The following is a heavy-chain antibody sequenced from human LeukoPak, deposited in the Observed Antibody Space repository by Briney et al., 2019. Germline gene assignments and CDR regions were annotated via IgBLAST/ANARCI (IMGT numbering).Heavy chain of an antibody. CDR1: DGSISSGGYY. D-gene: IGHD3-16*02. CDR2: IYYSGST. J-gene: IGHJ3*02. Sequence: SETLSLTCTVSDGSISSGGYYWSWIRQHPGKGLEWIGYIYYSGSTYYNPSLKSRVTISVDTSKNQFSLKLSSVTAADTAVYYCARVGDYVWGSYRGDAFDIWGQGTMVTVSS. V-gene: IGHV4-31*03. CDR3: ARVGDYVWGSYRGDAFDI.